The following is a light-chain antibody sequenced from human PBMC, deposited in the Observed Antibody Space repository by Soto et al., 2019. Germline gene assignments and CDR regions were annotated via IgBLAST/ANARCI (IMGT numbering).Light chain of an antibody. V-gene: IGKV1-9*01. CDR2: AGS. Sequence: IQLTQSPSSLSASVGDRVTITCRARQGISSYLAWYQQDPGKAPKLLIYAGSTLQSGVPSRFSGSGSGTDFTLTISSLQPEDFATYYCQQFNTYPITFGQGTRLEIK. CDR3: QQFNTYPIT. J-gene: IGKJ5*01. CDR1: QGISSY.